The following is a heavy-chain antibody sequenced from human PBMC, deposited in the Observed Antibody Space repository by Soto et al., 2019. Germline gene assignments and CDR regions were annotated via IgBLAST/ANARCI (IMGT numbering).Heavy chain of an antibody. J-gene: IGHJ4*02. CDR3: ARGGVPAWVVVAASLDY. V-gene: IGHV1-18*01. D-gene: IGHD2-15*01. CDR2: ISAYNGNT. CDR1: GYTFTSYG. Sequence: QVQLVQSGAEVKKPGASVKVSCKASGYTFTSYGISWVRQAPGQGLECMGWISAYNGNTNYAQKLQGRVTMTTDTSTSPAYMELSSLRSDDTAVYYCARGGVPAWVVVAASLDYWGQGTLVTVSS.